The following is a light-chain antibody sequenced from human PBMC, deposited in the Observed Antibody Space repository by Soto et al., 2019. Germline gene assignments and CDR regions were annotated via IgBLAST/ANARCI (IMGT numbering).Light chain of an antibody. V-gene: IGKV3-11*01. CDR1: QSVSSN. CDR3: QQRSNWLT. CDR2: DAS. Sequence: EIVLTQSPATLSLSPGERATLSCRASQSVSSNLAWYQQKPGQALRLLIYDASNRATGIPARFSGSGSGTDFTLTISSLEPEDFAVYYCQQRSNWLTFGGGTKVEIK. J-gene: IGKJ4*01.